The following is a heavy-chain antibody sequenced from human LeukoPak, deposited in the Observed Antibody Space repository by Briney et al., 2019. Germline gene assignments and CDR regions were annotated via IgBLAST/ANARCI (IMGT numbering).Heavy chain of an antibody. CDR1: GYTFTSYD. CDR2: MNLNSGNT. Sequence: GASVKVSCKASGYTFTSYDINWVRQATGQGLEWMGWMNLNSGNTGYAQKFQGRVTMTRNTSISTAYMELSSLRSEDTAVYYCARGRYSYGQDAFDIWGQGTMVTVSS. CDR3: ARGRYSYGQDAFDI. J-gene: IGHJ3*02. V-gene: IGHV1-8*01. D-gene: IGHD5-18*01.